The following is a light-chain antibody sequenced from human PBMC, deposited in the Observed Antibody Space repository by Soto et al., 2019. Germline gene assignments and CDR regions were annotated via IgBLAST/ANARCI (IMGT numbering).Light chain of an antibody. CDR1: SSDVGGHNY. J-gene: IGLJ1*01. Sequence: QSVLTQPASVSGSPGQSITISCTGTSSDVGGHNYVSWYQQHPGKAPKLMIYDVSNRPSGVSNRFSGSKSGNTASLTISGLQAEDEADYYCSSYTSSSPYVFGTGTKLTVL. CDR2: DVS. V-gene: IGLV2-14*01. CDR3: SSYTSSSPYV.